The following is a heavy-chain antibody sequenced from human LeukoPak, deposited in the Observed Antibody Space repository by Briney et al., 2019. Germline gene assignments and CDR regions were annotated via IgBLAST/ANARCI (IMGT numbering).Heavy chain of an antibody. J-gene: IGHJ4*02. D-gene: IGHD3-9*01. Sequence: GGSLRLSCAASGFTFSNYVMHWVRQAPGKGLEWVAVISYDGSNKYYADSVKGRFTISRDNSKNTLYLQMNSLRAEDTAVYYCARAQEFYDILTGYGAPPGYWGQGTLVTVSS. V-gene: IGHV3-30-3*01. CDR1: GFTFSNYV. CDR3: ARAQEFYDILTGYGAPPGY. CDR2: ISYDGSNK.